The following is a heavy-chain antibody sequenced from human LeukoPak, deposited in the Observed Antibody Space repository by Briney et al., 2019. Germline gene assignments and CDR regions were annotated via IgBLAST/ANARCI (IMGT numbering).Heavy chain of an antibody. V-gene: IGHV4-4*07. Sequence: SQTLSLTCTVSGGSVNSYYLSWIRQPAGKTLEWIGRIYDGGSTNYNPSLKSRVTMSVDTSKNQISLKLKSVTAADTAVYYCARDSGTSGEVKFDPWGQGALVTVSS. D-gene: IGHD3-10*01. CDR3: ARDSGTSGEVKFDP. CDR1: GGSVNSYY. CDR2: IYDGGST. J-gene: IGHJ5*02.